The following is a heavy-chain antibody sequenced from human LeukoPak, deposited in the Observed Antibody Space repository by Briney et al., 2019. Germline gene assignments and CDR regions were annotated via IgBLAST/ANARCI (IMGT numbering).Heavy chain of an antibody. V-gene: IGHV5-10-1*01. D-gene: IGHD3-10*01. CDR3: AWGSGGAFDY. CDR2: IDPSDSYT. J-gene: IGHJ4*02. CDR1: GYSFTSYW. Sequence: GESLRISRKGSGYSFTSYWISWVRQMPGKGLEWMGRIDPSDSYTNYRRSFQGHVTISAAKSISTAYLQWRSLKASDTAMYYCAWGSGGAFDYWGQGTLVTVSS.